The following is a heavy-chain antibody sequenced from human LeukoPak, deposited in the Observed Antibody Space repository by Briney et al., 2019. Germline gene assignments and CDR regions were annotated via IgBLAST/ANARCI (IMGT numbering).Heavy chain of an antibody. J-gene: IGHJ4*02. CDR2: INPNSGGT. CDR3: ARERITMVRGVKDY. CDR1: GYTFTGYY. D-gene: IGHD3-10*01. V-gene: IGHV1-2*02. Sequence: SVKVSCKASGYTFTGYYMHWVRLAPGQGLEWMGWINPNSGGTNYAQKFQGRVTMTRDTSISTAYMELSRLRSDDTAVYYCARERITMVRGVKDYWGQGTLVTVSS.